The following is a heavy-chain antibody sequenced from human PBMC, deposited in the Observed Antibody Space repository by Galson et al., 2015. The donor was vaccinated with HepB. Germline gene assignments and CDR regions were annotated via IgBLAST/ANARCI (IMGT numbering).Heavy chain of an antibody. J-gene: IGHJ5*02. CDR2: IYYSGST. D-gene: IGHD6-13*01. V-gene: IGHV4-59*01. CDR3: ARDQDSSSWWWFDP. Sequence: ETLSLTCTVSGGSISSYYWSWIRQPPGKGLEWIGYIYYSGSTNYNPSLKSRVTISVDTSKNQFSLKLSSVTAADTAVYYCARDQDSSSWWWFDPWGQGTLVTVSS. CDR1: GGSISSYY.